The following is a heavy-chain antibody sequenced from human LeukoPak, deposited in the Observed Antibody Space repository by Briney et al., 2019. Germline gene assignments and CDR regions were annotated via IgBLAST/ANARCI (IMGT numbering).Heavy chain of an antibody. Sequence: LETLSLTCTVSGGSMRSNYWSLIRQPPGKGLEWIGDIYYSGITYYNPSLKSRVTISVDTSKNQFSLKLSSVAAADTAVYYCARGDGDYYDRLNGMDVWGQGTTVTVSS. CDR2: IYYSGIT. D-gene: IGHD3-22*01. CDR1: GGSMRSNY. V-gene: IGHV4-59*12. J-gene: IGHJ6*02. CDR3: ARGDGDYYDRLNGMDV.